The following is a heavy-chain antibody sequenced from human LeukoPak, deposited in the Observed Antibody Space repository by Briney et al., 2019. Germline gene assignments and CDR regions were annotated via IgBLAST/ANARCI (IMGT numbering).Heavy chain of an antibody. J-gene: IGHJ4*02. Sequence: SETLSLTCSVSGDSISSYYWSWIRQPAGKGLEWIGRIQTSGSTTYNPSLNSRVTMSVDTSRNQFSLKLTSVTAADTAVYYCAAIAAADPRMRVADDYWGQGTLVTVSS. D-gene: IGHD6-13*01. CDR3: AAIAAADPRMRVADDY. V-gene: IGHV4-4*07. CDR1: GDSISSYY. CDR2: IQTSGST.